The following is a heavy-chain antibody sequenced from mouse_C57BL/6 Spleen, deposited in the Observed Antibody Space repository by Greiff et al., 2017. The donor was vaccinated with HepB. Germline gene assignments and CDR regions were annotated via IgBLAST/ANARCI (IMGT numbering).Heavy chain of an antibody. CDR2: IRSKSSNYAT. CDR1: GFTFNTYA. D-gene: IGHD2-4*01. J-gene: IGHJ1*03. CDR3: VRGRNDCGYWYFDV. V-gene: IGHV10-3*01. Sequence: EVKLVESGGGLVQPKGSLKLSCAASGFTFNTYAMHWVRQAPGKGLEWVARIRSKSSNYATYYADSVKDRFTISRDDSQSMLYLQMNNRKTEDTAMYYCVRGRNDCGYWYFDVWGTGTTVTVSS.